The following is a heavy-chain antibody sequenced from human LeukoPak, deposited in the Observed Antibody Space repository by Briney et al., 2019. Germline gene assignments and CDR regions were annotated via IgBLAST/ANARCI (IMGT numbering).Heavy chain of an antibody. D-gene: IGHD4-11*01. J-gene: IGHJ4*02. V-gene: IGHV4-59*01. CDR1: GGSFSGYY. CDR2: IYYSGST. Sequence: PSETLSLTCAVYGGSFSGYYWSWIRQPPGKGLEWIGYIYYSGSTNYNPSLKSRVTISVDTSKNQFSLKLSSVTAADTAVYYCARDPTRSGLDYWGQGTLVTVSS. CDR3: ARDPTRSGLDY.